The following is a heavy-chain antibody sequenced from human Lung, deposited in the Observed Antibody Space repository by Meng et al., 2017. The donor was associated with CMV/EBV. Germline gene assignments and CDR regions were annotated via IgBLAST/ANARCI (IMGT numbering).Heavy chain of an antibody. CDR2: IIPILGTA. Sequence: XVXVSXXASGGTFSRYAVHWVQQAPGQGLEWMGRIIPILGTANYAQSFQDRVTITTDESTSTAYMELSSLRSEDTAVYYCAREPDYSSGSDVFDIWGQGTXVTVSS. J-gene: IGHJ3*02. CDR1: GGTFSRYA. V-gene: IGHV1-69*05. CDR3: AREPDYSSGSDVFDI. D-gene: IGHD6-19*01.